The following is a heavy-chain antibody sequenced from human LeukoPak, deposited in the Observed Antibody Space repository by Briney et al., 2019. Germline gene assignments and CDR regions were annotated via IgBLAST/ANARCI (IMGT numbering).Heavy chain of an antibody. CDR2: IYHSGST. CDR3: ARSRSPGSDAFDI. J-gene: IGHJ3*02. D-gene: IGHD2-2*01. Sequence: SETLSLTCAVSGGPISSGGYSWSWIRQPPGKGLEWIGYIYHSGSTYYNPSLKSRVTISVDRSKNQFSLKLSSVTAADTAVYYCARSRSPGSDAFDIWGQGTMVTVSS. CDR1: GGPISSGGYS. V-gene: IGHV4-30-2*01.